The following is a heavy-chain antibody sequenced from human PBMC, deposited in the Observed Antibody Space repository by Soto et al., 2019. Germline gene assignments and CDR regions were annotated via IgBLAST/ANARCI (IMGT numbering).Heavy chain of an antibody. CDR2: IFSNDEK. J-gene: IGHJ6*02. V-gene: IGHV2-26*01. D-gene: IGHD5-12*01. CDR1: GFSLHNARMG. Sequence: QVTLKESGPVLVKPTETLTLTCTVSGFSLHNARMGVSWIRQPPGKALEWLAHIFSNDEKSYTTSLKNRLTTSKDTAKSQVVLTMTNMDPVDTATYYGSRMIYSGYAWNPSDFYGLDVWGRGTTVTVSS. CDR3: SRMIYSGYAWNPSDFYGLDV.